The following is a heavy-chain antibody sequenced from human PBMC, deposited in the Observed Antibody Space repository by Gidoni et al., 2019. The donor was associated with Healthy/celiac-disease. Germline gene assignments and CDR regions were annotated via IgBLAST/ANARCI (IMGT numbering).Heavy chain of an antibody. CDR1: GSTFSGSA. J-gene: IGHJ4*02. CDR2: IRSKANSYAT. D-gene: IGHD6-13*01. Sequence: EVQLVESGVGVVQPGGSLKLPCAASGSTFSGSAMHWVRQASGKGLEWVGRIRSKANSYATAYAASVKGRFTISRDDSKNTAYLQMNSLKTEDTAVYYCTRRSAAGLSYDYWGQGTLVTVSS. CDR3: TRRSAAGLSYDY. V-gene: IGHV3-73*01.